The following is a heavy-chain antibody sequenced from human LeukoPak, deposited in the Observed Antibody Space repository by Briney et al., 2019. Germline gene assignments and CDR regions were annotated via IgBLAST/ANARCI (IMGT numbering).Heavy chain of an antibody. CDR1: GFTFSSYW. CDR2: INRDGSGT. Sequence: PGESLRLSCAASGFTFSSYWMHWVRQAPGKGLVWVSCINRDGSGTSYADSVKGRFTISRDNARNPLFLQMNSLRAEDTAGYYCVRVAAFDIWGPGTMVTVSS. CDR3: VRVAAFDI. J-gene: IGHJ3*02. V-gene: IGHV3-74*01.